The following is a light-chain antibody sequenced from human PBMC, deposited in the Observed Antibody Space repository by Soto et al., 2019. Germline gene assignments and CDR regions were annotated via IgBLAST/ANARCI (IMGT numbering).Light chain of an antibody. CDR2: SAF. CDR1: QSITSY. J-gene: IGKJ1*01. CDR3: QQSYSRPRT. Sequence: DIQRTQSPSTLSASVGDRVTITCRASQSITSYLNWYQQKPGKAPNLLIYSAFSLESGVPSRFSGSGSGTDYTLTISSLQPEDFATYFCQQSYSRPRTFGQGTKVDIK. V-gene: IGKV1-39*01.